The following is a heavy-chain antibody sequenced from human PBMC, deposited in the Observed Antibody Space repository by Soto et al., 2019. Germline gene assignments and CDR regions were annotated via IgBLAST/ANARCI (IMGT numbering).Heavy chain of an antibody. CDR3: ARDVFY. CDR1: GYTFSSHG. Sequence: QVQRVQSGAEMKKPGASVKVSCKASGYTFSSHGINWVRQAPGQRLEWVGWISADDGYTTNAQNLQDRVIMTTDTSTHTAYMELTSLRSDDTAVYYCARDVFYWGQGTLVTVSS. V-gene: IGHV1-18*01. CDR2: ISADDGYT. J-gene: IGHJ4*02.